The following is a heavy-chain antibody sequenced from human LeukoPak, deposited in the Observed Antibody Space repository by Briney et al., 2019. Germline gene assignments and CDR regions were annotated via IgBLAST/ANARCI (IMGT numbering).Heavy chain of an antibody. CDR1: GFNFSSYS. CDR2: ISSSSSFR. V-gene: IGHV3-21*01. J-gene: IGHJ4*02. Sequence: GGSLRLSCAASGFNFSSYSMNWVRQAPGKGLEWVSSISSSSSFRYYADSVKGRFTISRDNAKNSLYLQVNSLRAEDTAVYYCARESSGYFYWGQGTLVTVSS. D-gene: IGHD3-22*01. CDR3: ARESSGYFY.